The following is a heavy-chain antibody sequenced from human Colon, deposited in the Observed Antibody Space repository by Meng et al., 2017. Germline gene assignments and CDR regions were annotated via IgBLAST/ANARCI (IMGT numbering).Heavy chain of an antibody. CDR2: INHSGGA. V-gene: IGHV4-34*02. CDR1: DGAFSDYY. Sequence: QVQLQQWGAGLLTPSEPLSLTCAASDGAFSDYYWSWIRQPPGKGLEWIGEINHSGGANYNPSLQSRVTISVDTSKNQFSLKLSSVIAADTAVYYCARVDFRGKTADSTGLGHWGQGTLVTVSS. J-gene: IGHJ4*02. D-gene: IGHD3-16*01. CDR3: ARVDFRGKTADSTGLGH.